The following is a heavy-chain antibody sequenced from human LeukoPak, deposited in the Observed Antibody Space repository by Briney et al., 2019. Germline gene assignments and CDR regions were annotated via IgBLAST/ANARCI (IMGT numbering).Heavy chain of an antibody. J-gene: IGHJ4*02. Sequence: SETLSLTCTVSGGSISSYYWSWIRQRPGKGLEWIGYIFYSGSTYSNPSLKSRVTISVDTSKNQFSLRLSSVTAADTAVYYCARGGSGLYYFDYWGQGTLVTVSS. CDR2: IFYSGST. CDR1: GGSISSYY. D-gene: IGHD3-22*01. V-gene: IGHV4-59*06. CDR3: ARGGSGLYYFDY.